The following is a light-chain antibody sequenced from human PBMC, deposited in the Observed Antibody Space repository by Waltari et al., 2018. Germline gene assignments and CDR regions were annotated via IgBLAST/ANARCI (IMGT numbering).Light chain of an antibody. V-gene: IGLV3-1*01. CDR1: TLGEKY. Sequence: SYELTQTPSVSVSPGQTASITCAGDTLGEKYACWSQQKPGQSPVLVIYQDSKRPSGIPERFSGSNSGNTATLTISGTQAMDEADYYCQAWDSSTVVFGGGTKLTVL. J-gene: IGLJ2*01. CDR3: QAWDSSTVV. CDR2: QDS.